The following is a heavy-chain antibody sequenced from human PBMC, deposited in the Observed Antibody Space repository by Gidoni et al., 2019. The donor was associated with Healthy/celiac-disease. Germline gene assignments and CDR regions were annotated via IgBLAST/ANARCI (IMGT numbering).Heavy chain of an antibody. V-gene: IGHV4-59*01. Sequence: QVQLQESGPGLVKPSETLSLTCTVSGGSISSYYWSWIRQPPGKGLEWIGYIYYSGSTNYNPSLKSRVTISVDTSKNQFSLKLSSVTAADTAVYYCARVRAGARLGAFDIWGQGTMVTVSS. CDR1: GGSISSYY. CDR2: IYYSGST. D-gene: IGHD3-10*01. J-gene: IGHJ3*02. CDR3: ARVRAGARLGAFDI.